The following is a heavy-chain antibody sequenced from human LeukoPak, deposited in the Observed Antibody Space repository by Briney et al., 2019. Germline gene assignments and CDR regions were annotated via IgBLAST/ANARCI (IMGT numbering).Heavy chain of an antibody. J-gene: IGHJ6*03. CDR3: ARRTPGLYFGAFYYYMDV. V-gene: IGHV4-34*01. CDR2: INHSGST. CDR1: DGSFSGYY. Sequence: PSETLSLTCRVYDGSFSGYYWSWIRQPPGRRLEWLGEINHSGSTNYHPSLRSRLTISVDKSNNKFSLNMTSVTAADTAVYFCARRTPGLYFGAFYYYMDVWGKGATVIISS. D-gene: IGHD3-16*02.